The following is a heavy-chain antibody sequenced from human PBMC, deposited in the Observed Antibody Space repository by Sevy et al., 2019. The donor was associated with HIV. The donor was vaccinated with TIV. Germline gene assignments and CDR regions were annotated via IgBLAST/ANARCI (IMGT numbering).Heavy chain of an antibody. J-gene: IGHJ4*02. D-gene: IGHD2-15*01. CDR1: GGSFSGYY. V-gene: IGHV4-34*01. Sequence: SETLSLTCAVYGGSFSGYYWSWIRQPPGKGLEWIGEINHSGSTNYNPSLKSRVTISVDTSKNQFSLKLSSVTAADTAVYYCARALYCSGGSCYSAPSWGQGTLVIVSS. CDR3: ARALYCSGGSCYSAPS. CDR2: INHSGST.